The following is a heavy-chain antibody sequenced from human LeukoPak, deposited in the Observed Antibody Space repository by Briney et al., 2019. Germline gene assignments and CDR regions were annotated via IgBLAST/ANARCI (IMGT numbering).Heavy chain of an antibody. CDR1: GGSISSGDYY. D-gene: IGHD4-17*01. CDR3: ARGGVTVTRFYALSLPRFGY. Sequence: SQTLSLTCTVSGGSISSGDYYWSWIRQPPGKGLEWIGYIYYSGSTYYNPSLKSRVTISVDTSKNQFSLKLSSVTAADTAVYYCARGGVTVTRFYALSLPRFGYWGQGTLVTVSS. CDR2: IYYSGST. V-gene: IGHV4-30-4*01. J-gene: IGHJ4*02.